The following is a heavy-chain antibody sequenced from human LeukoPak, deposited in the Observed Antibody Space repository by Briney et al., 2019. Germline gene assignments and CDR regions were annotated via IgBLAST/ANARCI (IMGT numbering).Heavy chain of an antibody. CDR3: VRISTRWSDP. J-gene: IGHJ5*02. CDR2: SSTYNGNT. Sequence: ASVKVSCKASGYTFTSNAITWVRQAPGQGLEWMGWSSTYNGNTQYAQNFQGRVTMTTDTSTSTAYMELRNLTSDDTAVYYCVRISTRWSDPWGQGTLVIVSS. D-gene: IGHD3-3*02. CDR1: GYTFTSNA. V-gene: IGHV1-18*01.